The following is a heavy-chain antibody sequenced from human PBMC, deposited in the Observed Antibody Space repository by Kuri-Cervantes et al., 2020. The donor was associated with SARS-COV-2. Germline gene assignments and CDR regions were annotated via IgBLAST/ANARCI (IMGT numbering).Heavy chain of an antibody. CDR3: AREVGYCDSGRCYGLDAFDV. CDR2: INKGNT. V-gene: IGHV1-18*01. J-gene: IGHJ3*01. CDR1: GYTFTSYG. Sequence: ASVKVSCKASGYTFTSYGISWVRQAPGQGLQWMGWINKGNTKYAQKFQGRVTMTTDTSTRTAYMELKSLRADDTAMYYCAREVGYCDSGRCYGLDAFDVWGQGTMVTVSS. D-gene: IGHD2-2*01.